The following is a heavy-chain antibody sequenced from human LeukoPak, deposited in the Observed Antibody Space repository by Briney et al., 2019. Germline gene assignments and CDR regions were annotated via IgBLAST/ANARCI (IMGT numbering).Heavy chain of an antibody. D-gene: IGHD2-21*02. CDR2: TKHDGSER. CDR1: GFTFTSYW. V-gene: IGHV3-7*04. CDR3: ARGGLYGDYYFDY. Sequence: GGSLRLSCAASGFTFTSYWMTWVRQAPGKGLEWVANTKHDGSERYYVDSVKGRFTISRDNVKNSLSLQMDSLRAEDTAVYYCARGGLYGDYYFDYWGQGTLVTVTS. J-gene: IGHJ4*02.